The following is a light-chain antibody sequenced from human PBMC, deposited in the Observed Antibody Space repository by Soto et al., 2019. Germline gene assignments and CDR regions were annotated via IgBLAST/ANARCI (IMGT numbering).Light chain of an antibody. J-gene: IGLJ3*02. CDR3: CSYTVTTTRDGRV. CDR2: EVN. CDR1: SSDVGGYNF. V-gene: IGLV2-8*01. Sequence: QSALTQPPSASGSPGQSVTISCTGTSSDVGGYNFVSWYQQRPGTAPKLIIYEVNKRPSGVPDRLSGSKSGNTASLTVSGLQAEDEADYYCCSYTVTTTRDGRVFGGGTKLTVL.